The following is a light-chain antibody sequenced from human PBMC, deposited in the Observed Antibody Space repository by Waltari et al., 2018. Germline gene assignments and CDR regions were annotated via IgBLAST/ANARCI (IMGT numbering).Light chain of an antibody. J-gene: IGKJ4*01. CDR1: QSVTNY. CDR3: QQRRDWPLT. Sequence: SCRASQSVTNYLAWYQQKPVQAPRLLIYDTSNRATGIPARFSGSGFGTDFTLTISSLEPEDFAVYYCQQRRDWPLTFGGGTKVEIK. CDR2: DTS. V-gene: IGKV3-11*01.